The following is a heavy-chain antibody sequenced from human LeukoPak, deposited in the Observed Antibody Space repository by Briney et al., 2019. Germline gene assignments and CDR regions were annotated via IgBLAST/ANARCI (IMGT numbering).Heavy chain of an antibody. CDR2: INHSGST. D-gene: IGHD6-6*01. Sequence: PSETLSLTCAVYGGSFSGYYWSWIRQPPGKGLEWIGEINHSGSTNYNPSLKSRVTISVDTSKNQFSLKLSSVTAADTAVYCCARGSPLFYSSSARDMYYYYGMDVWGQGTTVTVSS. V-gene: IGHV4-34*01. J-gene: IGHJ6*02. CDR1: GGSFSGYY. CDR3: ARGSPLFYSSSARDMYYYYGMDV.